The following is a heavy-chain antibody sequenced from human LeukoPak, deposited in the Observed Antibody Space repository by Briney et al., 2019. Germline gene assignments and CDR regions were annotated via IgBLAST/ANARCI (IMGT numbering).Heavy chain of an antibody. Sequence: SETLSLTCNVSAASIDSTTYVSGWIRQPPGKGLEWIGTIHYRGNAYYNPSLKSRVTISVDTSKHQFSLKLNSVTAGDTAVYYCARLLRAAYPPPDYWGQGTLVTVS. J-gene: IGHJ4*02. D-gene: IGHD2-15*01. CDR3: ARLLRAAYPPPDY. V-gene: IGHV4-39*01. CDR1: AASIDSTTYV. CDR2: IHYRGNA.